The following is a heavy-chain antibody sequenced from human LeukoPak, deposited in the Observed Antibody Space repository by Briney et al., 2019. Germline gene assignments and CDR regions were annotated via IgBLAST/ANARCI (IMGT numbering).Heavy chain of an antibody. Sequence: PGGSLRLSCAASGFTFSSYAMSWVRQAPGKGLEWVSAISGSGGSTYYADSVKGRFTISRDNSKNTLYLQMNSLRAEDTAVYYCAKGLTYYSGSYGDAFDIWGQGTMVTVSS. V-gene: IGHV3-23*01. D-gene: IGHD1-26*01. CDR2: ISGSGGST. CDR1: GFTFSSYA. J-gene: IGHJ3*02. CDR3: AKGLTYYSGSYGDAFDI.